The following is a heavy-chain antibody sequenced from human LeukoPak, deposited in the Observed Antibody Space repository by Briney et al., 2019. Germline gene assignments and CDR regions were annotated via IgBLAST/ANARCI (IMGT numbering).Heavy chain of an antibody. CDR3: APTPRYSSGWYNGY. Sequence: GGSLRLPCAASGFTFSSYSMNWVRQAPGKGLEWVSYISSSSSTIYYADSVKGRFTISRDNAKNSLYLQMNSLRAEDTAVYYCAPTPRYSSGWYNGYWGQGTLVTVSS. J-gene: IGHJ4*02. D-gene: IGHD6-19*01. V-gene: IGHV3-48*01. CDR2: ISSSSSTI. CDR1: GFTFSSYS.